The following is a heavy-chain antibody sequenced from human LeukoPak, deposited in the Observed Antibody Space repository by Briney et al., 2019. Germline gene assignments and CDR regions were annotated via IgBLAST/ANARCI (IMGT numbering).Heavy chain of an antibody. Sequence: QSGGSLRLSCAASGFTFSSYAMSWVRQAPGKGLEWVSAISGSGGSTYYADSVKGRFTISRDNSKNTLYLQMNSLRAEDTAVYYCAKPLPRASATYYYYMDVWGKGTTVTVSS. CDR2: ISGSGGST. CDR3: AKPLPRASATYYYYMDV. J-gene: IGHJ6*03. CDR1: GFTFSSYA. V-gene: IGHV3-23*01.